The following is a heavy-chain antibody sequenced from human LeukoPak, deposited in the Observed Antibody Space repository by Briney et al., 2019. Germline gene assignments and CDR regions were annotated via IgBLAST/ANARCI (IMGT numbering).Heavy chain of an antibody. CDR1: GFTFSSYG. CDR2: IRNDGGDK. CDR3: AKETTVAGFYPYFDY. Sequence: GGSLRLSCAASGFTFSSYGMHWVRQAPGKGLEWVAFIRNDGGDKYYADSVKGRFTISRDNSKNTLYLQMNSLRAEDTAVYYCAKETTVAGFYPYFDYWGQGTLVTVSS. J-gene: IGHJ4*02. D-gene: IGHD6-19*01. V-gene: IGHV3-30*02.